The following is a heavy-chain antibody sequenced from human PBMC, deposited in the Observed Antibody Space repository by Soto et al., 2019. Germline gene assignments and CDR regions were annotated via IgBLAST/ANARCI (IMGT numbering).Heavy chain of an antibody. V-gene: IGHV3-33*01. D-gene: IGHD3-10*01. CDR1: GFTFSSYG. CDR2: IWYDGSNK. Sequence: GRPMRLSCAASGFTFSSYGMHCVRQAPGKGLEWVAVIWYDGSNKYYADSVKGRFTISRDNSKNTLYLQMNILRAEDTAVYYCARDNYYGSGSYYSSFPGYWGQGTLVTVSS. CDR3: ARDNYYGSGSYYSSFPGY. J-gene: IGHJ4*02.